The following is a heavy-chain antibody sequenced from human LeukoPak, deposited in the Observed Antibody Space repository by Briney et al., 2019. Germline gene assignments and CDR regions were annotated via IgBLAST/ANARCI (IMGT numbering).Heavy chain of an antibody. Sequence: GGSLRLSCAASGFTFSSYSMNWVRHAPGEGLEWVSSISSSSSYIYYTDSVKGRFTISRDHAKNSLYLQMNSLRAEDTAVYYCARGVGATSPYFDYWGQGTLVTVSS. CDR1: GFTFSSYS. CDR3: ARGVGATSPYFDY. J-gene: IGHJ4*02. V-gene: IGHV3-21*01. D-gene: IGHD1-26*01. CDR2: ISSSSSYI.